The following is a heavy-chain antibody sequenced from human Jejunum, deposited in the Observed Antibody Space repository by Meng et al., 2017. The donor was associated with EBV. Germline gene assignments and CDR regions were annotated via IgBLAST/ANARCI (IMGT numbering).Heavy chain of an antibody. D-gene: IGHD5-12*01. Sequence: QVQLQESGPGLLKPSXXLXLTCSVSGDYVSGYNYWTWIRQPPGKGLEWIGNMYYTGKAIYKPSLQSRVTISVDTSKNQFSLRVTSVTAADTAIYYCARGRGYDYGDSWGQGTLVTVSS. V-gene: IGHV4-61*01. J-gene: IGHJ5*02. CDR2: MYYTGKA. CDR1: GDYVSGYNY. CDR3: ARGRGYDYGDS.